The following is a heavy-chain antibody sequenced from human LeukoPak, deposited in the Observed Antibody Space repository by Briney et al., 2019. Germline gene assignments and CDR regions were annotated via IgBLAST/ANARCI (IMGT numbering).Heavy chain of an antibody. J-gene: IGHJ4*02. Sequence: PSETQSLTCTVSGVSIRSYYWSWIRKSPGKGLEWIGHISNSGTTNYNPSLKNRVTISVDTSGNQFSLKLTSVTAADTAVYYCARTPTGDRVIDYWGQGTLVTVSS. V-gene: IGHV4-59*01. CDR1: GVSIRSYY. CDR2: ISNSGTT. D-gene: IGHD1-1*01. CDR3: ARTPTGDRVIDY.